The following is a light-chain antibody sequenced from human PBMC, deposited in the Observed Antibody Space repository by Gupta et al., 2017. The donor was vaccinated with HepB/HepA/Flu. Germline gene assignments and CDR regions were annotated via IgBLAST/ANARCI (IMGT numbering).Light chain of an antibody. CDR3: GTWDNSLSTGV. V-gene: IGLV1-51*02. Sequence: QSVLTQPPSVSAAPGQKVTISCSGSSSNIGNNYVSWYQQLPGTAPKVLIFESTKRPSVIPNRFSGSKSGTSATLGIAGLQTGDEADYYCGTWDNSLSTGVFGGGTRLTVL. J-gene: IGLJ2*01. CDR1: SSNIGNNY. CDR2: EST.